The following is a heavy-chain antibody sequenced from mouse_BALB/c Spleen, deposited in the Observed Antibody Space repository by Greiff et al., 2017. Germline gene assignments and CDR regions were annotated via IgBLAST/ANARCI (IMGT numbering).Heavy chain of an antibody. V-gene: IGHV5-12-1*01. CDR2: ISSGGGST. Sequence: EVQVVESGGGLVKPGGSLKLSCAASGFAFSSYDMSWVRQTPEKRLEWVAYISSGGGSTYYPDTVKGRFTISRDNAKNTLYLQMSSLKSEDTAMYYCARHRQLLPYYFDYWGQGTTLTVSS. J-gene: IGHJ2*01. CDR3: ARHRQLLPYYFDY. D-gene: IGHD2-12*01. CDR1: GFAFSSYD.